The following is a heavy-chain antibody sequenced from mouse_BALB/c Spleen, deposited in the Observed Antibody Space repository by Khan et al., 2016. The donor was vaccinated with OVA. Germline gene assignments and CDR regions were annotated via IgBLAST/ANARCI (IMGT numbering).Heavy chain of an antibody. CDR2: INPHIGET. CDR1: GYSFTGYF. V-gene: IGHV1-20*02. Sequence: VQLKQSGPELVKPGASVKISCKASGYSFTGYFMNWVMQSHGKSLEWIGRINPHIGETLYNQKFKDKATLTVDESSSTAHMELRSLASDDSAVYYCTRIYRSDFDYWGQGTTLTVSS. J-gene: IGHJ2*01. CDR3: TRIYRSDFDY. D-gene: IGHD1-1*01.